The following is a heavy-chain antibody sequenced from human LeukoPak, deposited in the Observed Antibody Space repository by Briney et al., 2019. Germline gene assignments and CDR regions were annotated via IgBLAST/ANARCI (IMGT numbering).Heavy chain of an antibody. Sequence: ASVKVPCKASGYTFTSYDINWVRQATGQGLEWMGWMNPNSGNTGYAQKFQGRVTMTRNTSISTAYMELSSLRSEDTAVYFCARAGYDYGDSSDFWGQGTLVTVSS. V-gene: IGHV1-8*01. CDR1: GYTFTSYD. J-gene: IGHJ4*02. D-gene: IGHD4-17*01. CDR3: ARAGYDYGDSSDF. CDR2: MNPNSGNT.